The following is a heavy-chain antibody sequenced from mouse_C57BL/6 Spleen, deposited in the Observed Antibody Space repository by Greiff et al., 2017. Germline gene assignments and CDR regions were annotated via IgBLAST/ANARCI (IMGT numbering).Heavy chain of an antibody. V-gene: IGHV1-26*01. CDR3: TSVNWYYYAMDY. CDR1: GYTFTDIY. J-gene: IGHJ4*01. D-gene: IGHD4-1*01. Sequence: EFQLQQSGPELVKPGASGRISCKPSGYTFTDIYMNWVKQSHGKSLGWIGDINPNNGGTSYNKKFKGKATLTVDKSSSPAYMELRSLTSEDSAVYCCTSVNWYYYAMDYWGQGTSVTVSS. CDR2: INPNNGGT.